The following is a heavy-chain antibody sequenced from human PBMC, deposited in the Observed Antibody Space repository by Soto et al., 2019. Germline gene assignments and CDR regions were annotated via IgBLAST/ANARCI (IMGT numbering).Heavy chain of an antibody. CDR3: ARGYYYDSSGYPQAMDY. D-gene: IGHD3-22*01. CDR1: GFTFSSYW. Sequence: PGGSLRLSCAASGFTFSSYWMSWVRQAPGKGLEWVANIKQDGSEKYYVDSVKGRFTISRDNAKNSLYLQMNSLRAEDTAVYYCARGYYYDSSGYPQAMDYWGQGTLVTVSS. CDR2: IKQDGSEK. J-gene: IGHJ4*02. V-gene: IGHV3-7*01.